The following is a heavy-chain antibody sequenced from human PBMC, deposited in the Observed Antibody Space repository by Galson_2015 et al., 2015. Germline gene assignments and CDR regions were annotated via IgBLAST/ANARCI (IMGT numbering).Heavy chain of an antibody. CDR3: ARARGLGRGRSAASSGY. CDR1: GFTFCSYS. CDR2: ISSGRSYI. V-gene: IGHV3-21*01. J-gene: IGHJ4*02. D-gene: IGHD1-1*01. Sequence: SLRLSCAASGFTFCSYSMNWVRQAPGKGLEWVSSISSGRSYIYYADSVKGRFTISRDNAKNLLYLQMNSLRAEDTAVYYCARARGLGRGRSAASSGYWGQGTLVTVSS.